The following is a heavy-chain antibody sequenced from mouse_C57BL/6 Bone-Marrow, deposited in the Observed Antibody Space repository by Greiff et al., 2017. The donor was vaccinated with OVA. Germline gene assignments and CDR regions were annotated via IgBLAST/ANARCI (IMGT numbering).Heavy chain of an antibody. CDR2: INPNNGGT. J-gene: IGHJ4*01. D-gene: IGHD2-3*01. V-gene: IGHV1-26*01. CDR3: ARGDGYRYYAMDY. Sequence: EVQLQQSGPELVKPGASVKISCKASGYTFTDYYMNWVKQSHGKSLEWIGDINPNNGGTSYNQKFKGKATLTVDKSSSTAYMELRSLTSEDSAVYYCARGDGYRYYAMDYWGQGTSVTVSS. CDR1: GYTFTDYY.